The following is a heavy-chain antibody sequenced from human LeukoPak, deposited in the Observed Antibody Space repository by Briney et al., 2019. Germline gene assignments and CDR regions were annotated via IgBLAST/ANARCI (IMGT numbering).Heavy chain of an antibody. CDR3: AKYYYDSSGYYWSDDAFDI. CDR2: IKQDGSEK. D-gene: IGHD3-22*01. Sequence: GGSLRLSCAASGFTFSSYWVSWVRQAPGKGLEWVANIKQDGSEKYYVDSVKGRFTISRDNAKNSLYLQMNSLRAEDTAVYYCAKYYYDSSGYYWSDDAFDIWGQGTMVTVSS. J-gene: IGHJ3*02. CDR1: GFTFSSYW. V-gene: IGHV3-7*01.